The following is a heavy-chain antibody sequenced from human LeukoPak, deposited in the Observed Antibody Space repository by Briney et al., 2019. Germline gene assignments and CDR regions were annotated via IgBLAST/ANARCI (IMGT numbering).Heavy chain of an antibody. D-gene: IGHD3-10*01. V-gene: IGHV3-23*01. CDR1: GFTLSSYG. CDR3: AKERPMVRGKNYYYGMDV. CDR2: ISGSGGST. J-gene: IGHJ6*02. Sequence: GGSLRLSCAASGFTLSSYGMHWVRQAPGKGLEWVSAISGSGGSTYYADSVKGRFTISRDNSKNTLYLQMNSLRAEDTAVYYCAKERPMVRGKNYYYGMDVWGQGTTVTVSS.